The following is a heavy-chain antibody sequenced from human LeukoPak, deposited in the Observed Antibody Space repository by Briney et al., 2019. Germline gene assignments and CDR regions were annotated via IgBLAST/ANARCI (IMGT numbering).Heavy chain of an antibody. V-gene: IGHV1-69*13. Sequence: RWASVKVSCKASGGSFSSFAISWVRQAPGRGLEWLGGLIPVFGSPSYAQKFQGRVTITADESTSTAYMYLSGLRSDDTALYYCATPHLSPDVFDVWGQGTMVTVSS. CDR2: LIPVFGSP. J-gene: IGHJ3*01. CDR3: ATPHLSPDVFDV. CDR1: GGSFSSFA.